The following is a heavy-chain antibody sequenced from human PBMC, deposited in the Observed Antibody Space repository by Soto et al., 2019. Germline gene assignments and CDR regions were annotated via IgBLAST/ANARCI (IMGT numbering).Heavy chain of an antibody. CDR2: ISYDGSNK. CDR1: GFTFSSYA. CDR3: ASPKDYYDSSGYFDY. Sequence: GGSLRLSCAASGFTFSSYAMHWVRQAPGKGLEWVAVISYDGSNKYYADSVKGRFTISRDNSKNTLYLQMNSLRAEDTAVYYCASPKDYYDSSGYFDYWGQGTLVTVSS. D-gene: IGHD3-22*01. J-gene: IGHJ4*02. V-gene: IGHV3-30-3*01.